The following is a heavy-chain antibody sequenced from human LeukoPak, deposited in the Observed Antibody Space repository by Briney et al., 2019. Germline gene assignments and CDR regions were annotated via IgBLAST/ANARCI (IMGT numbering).Heavy chain of an antibody. CDR3: ARYLRVFDY. V-gene: IGHV3-7*01. Sequence: GGSLRLSCAASGSTFSNYWMSWVRRAPGKGLEWVATIRQDGSEKYYVDSVKGRFTISRDNAKNSLYLQMNSLRAEDTAVYYCARYLRVFDYWGQGTLVTVSS. D-gene: IGHD3-16*01. J-gene: IGHJ4*02. CDR2: IRQDGSEK. CDR1: GSTFSNYW.